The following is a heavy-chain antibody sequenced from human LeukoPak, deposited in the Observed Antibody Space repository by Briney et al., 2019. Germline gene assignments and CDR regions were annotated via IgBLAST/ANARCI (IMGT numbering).Heavy chain of an antibody. CDR2: IYNNGYSGST. Sequence: PSETLSLTCTVSGGSISSYYWSWIRQPPGKGLEWIGYIYNNGYSGSTNYNPSLKSRVTISVDTSKGQFSLKLTSVTAADTAVYYCAGHPCISWFDPWGQGTLVTVSS. D-gene: IGHD3-3*02. CDR3: AGHPCISWFDP. CDR1: GGSISSYY. V-gene: IGHV4-59*08. J-gene: IGHJ5*02.